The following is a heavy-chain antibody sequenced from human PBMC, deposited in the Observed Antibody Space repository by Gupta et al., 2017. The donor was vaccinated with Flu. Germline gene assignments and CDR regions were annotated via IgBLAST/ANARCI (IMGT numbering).Heavy chain of an antibody. CDR3: TTRINLIAARLGDY. CDR1: GFTFSNAG. Sequence: EVQLVESGGGLVKPGGSLRLSCAASGFTFSNAGMSWVRQAPGKGLEWVGRIKSKTDGGTTDYAAPVKGRFTISRDDSKNTLYLQMNSLKTEDTAVYYCTTRINLIAARLGDYWGQGTLVTVSS. CDR2: IKSKTDGGTT. J-gene: IGHJ4*02. D-gene: IGHD6-6*01. V-gene: IGHV3-15*01.